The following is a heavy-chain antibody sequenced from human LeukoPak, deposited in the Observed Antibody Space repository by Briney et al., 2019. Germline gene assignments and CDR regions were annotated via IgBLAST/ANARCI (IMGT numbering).Heavy chain of an antibody. D-gene: IGHD3-10*01. CDR2: IYSGGST. V-gene: IGHV3-66*01. J-gene: IGHJ4*02. CDR3: AKDLLMD. Sequence: GGSLRLSCAASEFSVGSNYMTWVRQAPGKGLEWVSLIYSGGSTYYADSVKGRFTISRDNSKNTLYLQMNSLRAEDTAVYYCAKDLLMDWGQGTLVTVSS. CDR1: EFSVGSNY.